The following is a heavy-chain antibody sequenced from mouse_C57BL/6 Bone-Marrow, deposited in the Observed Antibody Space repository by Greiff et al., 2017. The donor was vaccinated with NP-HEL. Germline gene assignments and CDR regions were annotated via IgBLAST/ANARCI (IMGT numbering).Heavy chain of an antibody. J-gene: IGHJ1*03. CDR1: GYTFTTYP. Sequence: QVHVKQSGAELVKPGASVKMSCKASGYTFTTYPIEWMKQNHGKSLEWIGNFHPYNDDTKYNEKFKGKATLTVEKSSSTVYLELSRLTSDDSAVYYCAITTVVEGDWYFDVWGTGTTVTVSS. CDR3: AITTVVEGDWYFDV. D-gene: IGHD1-1*01. V-gene: IGHV1-47*01. CDR2: FHPYNDDT.